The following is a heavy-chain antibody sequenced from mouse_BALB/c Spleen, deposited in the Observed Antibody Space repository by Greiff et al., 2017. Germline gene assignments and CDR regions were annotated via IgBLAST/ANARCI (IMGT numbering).Heavy chain of an antibody. Sequence: DVMLVESGGGLVQPGGSLKLSCAASGFDFSRYWMSWVRQAPGKGLEWIGEINPDSSTINYTPSLKDKFIISRDNAKNTLYLQMSKVRSEDTALYYCARPADGYYGFFAYWGQGTLVTVSA. CDR2: INPDSSTI. D-gene: IGHD2-3*01. CDR3: ARPADGYYGFFAY. V-gene: IGHV4-1*02. J-gene: IGHJ3*01. CDR1: GFDFSRYW.